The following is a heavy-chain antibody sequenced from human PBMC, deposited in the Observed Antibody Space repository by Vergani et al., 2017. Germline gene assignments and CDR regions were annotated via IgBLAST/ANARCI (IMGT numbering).Heavy chain of an antibody. D-gene: IGHD6-13*01. CDR3: ARDLWQQLVGGGDY. Sequence: QVQLVESGGGVVQPGRSLRLSCAASGFTFSSYAMHWVRQAPGKGLEWVAVISYDGSNKYYADSVKGRFTISRDNSKTTLYLQMNSLRAEDTAVYYCARDLWQQLVGGGDYWGQGTLVTVSS. V-gene: IGHV3-30-3*01. J-gene: IGHJ4*02. CDR1: GFTFSSYA. CDR2: ISYDGSNK.